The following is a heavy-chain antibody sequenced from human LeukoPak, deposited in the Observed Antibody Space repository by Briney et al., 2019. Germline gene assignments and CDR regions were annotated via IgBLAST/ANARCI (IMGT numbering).Heavy chain of an antibody. CDR3: ARVGRGGETAAAIGNAFDI. CDR1: GGSISSYY. Sequence: PSETLSLTCTVSGGSISSYYWSWIRQPAGKGLEWIGRIYTSGSTNYNPSLKSRVTMSVDTSKNQFSLKLSSVTAADTAVYYCARVGRGGETAAAIGNAFDIWGQGTMVTVSS. D-gene: IGHD2-2*02. CDR2: IYTSGST. V-gene: IGHV4-4*07. J-gene: IGHJ3*02.